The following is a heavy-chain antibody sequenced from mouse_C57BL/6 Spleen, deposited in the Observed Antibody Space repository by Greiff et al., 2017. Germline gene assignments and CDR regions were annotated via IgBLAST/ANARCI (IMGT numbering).Heavy chain of an antibody. Sequence: VQLQQPGAELVMPGASVKLSCKASGYTFTSYWMHWVRQRPGQGLEWIGEIDPSDSYTNYNQKFKGKSTLTVDKSSSTAYMQISSLTSEDSAVYYCARGGPDGQRYYAMDYWGQGTSVTVSS. J-gene: IGHJ4*01. V-gene: IGHV1-69*01. D-gene: IGHD2-3*01. CDR3: ARGGPDGQRYYAMDY. CDR2: IDPSDSYT. CDR1: GYTFTSYW.